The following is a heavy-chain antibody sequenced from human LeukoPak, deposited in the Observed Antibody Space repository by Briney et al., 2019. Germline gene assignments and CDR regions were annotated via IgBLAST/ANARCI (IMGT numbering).Heavy chain of an antibody. D-gene: IGHD1-7*01. J-gene: IGHJ5*02. CDR2: IYSGGST. Sequence: GGSLRLSRAASGFTVSSNYMSWVRQAPGKGLEWVSVIYSGGSTYYADSVKGRFTISRDNSKNTLYLQMNSLRAEDTAVYYCARYDWNYGNWFDPWGQGTPVTVSS. CDR1: GFTVSSNY. CDR3: ARYDWNYGNWFDP. V-gene: IGHV3-53*01.